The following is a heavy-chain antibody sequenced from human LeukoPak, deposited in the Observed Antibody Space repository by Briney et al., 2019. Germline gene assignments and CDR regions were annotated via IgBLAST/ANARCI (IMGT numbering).Heavy chain of an antibody. J-gene: IGHJ5*02. CDR3: ARERTSCTNGVCRTPRWFDP. CDR1: GGSISTYY. Sequence: KPLETLSLTCTVSGGSISTYYWTWIRQPAGKGLEWIGHICISGTTNYSPSLKSRVTMSVDTSKNQFSLKLSSVTAADTAVYYCARERTSCTNGVCRTPRWFDPWGQGILVTVSS. D-gene: IGHD2-8*01. V-gene: IGHV4-4*07. CDR2: ICISGTT.